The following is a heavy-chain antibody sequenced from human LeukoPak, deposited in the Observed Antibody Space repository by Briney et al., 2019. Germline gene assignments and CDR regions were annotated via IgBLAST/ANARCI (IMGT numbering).Heavy chain of an antibody. CDR3: ARRYYDILSGYYSFDE. CDR1: GGSISSGDYY. J-gene: IGHJ4*02. V-gene: IGHV4-30-4*01. CDR2: IYYSGRT. D-gene: IGHD3-9*01. Sequence: PSQTLSLTCTVSGGSISSGDYYWSWIRQPPGKGLEWIGFIYYSGRTYSNPSLKSRVTISVDTYKNQFSLKLSSVTAADSAVYYCARRYYDILSGYYSFDECGQGTLVAVSS.